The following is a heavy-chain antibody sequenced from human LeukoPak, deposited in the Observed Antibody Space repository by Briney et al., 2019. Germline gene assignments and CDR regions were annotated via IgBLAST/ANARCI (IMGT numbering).Heavy chain of an antibody. CDR2: IYSGGST. D-gene: IGHD6-13*01. J-gene: IGHJ4*02. V-gene: IGHV3-66*01. CDR3: ARDLGYSGTQRAG. CDR1: GFTVSSNY. Sequence: GGSLRPSCAASGFTVSSNYMSWVRQAPGKGLEWVSVIYSGGSTYYADSVKGRFTISRDNSKNTLYLQMNSLRAEDTAVYYCARDLGYSGTQRAGWGQGTLVTVSS.